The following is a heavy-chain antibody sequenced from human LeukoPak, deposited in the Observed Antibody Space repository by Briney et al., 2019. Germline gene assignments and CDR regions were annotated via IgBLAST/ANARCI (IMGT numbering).Heavy chain of an antibody. Sequence: PSETLSLTCAVYGGSFSGYYWSWIRQPPGKGLEWIGEINHSGSTNYNPSLKSRVTISVDTSKNQFSLKLSSVTAADTAVYYCARHARGLLWFGELTGWFDPWGQGTLVTVSS. V-gene: IGHV4-34*01. D-gene: IGHD3-10*01. J-gene: IGHJ5*02. CDR2: INHSGST. CDR1: GGSFSGYY. CDR3: ARHARGLLWFGELTGWFDP.